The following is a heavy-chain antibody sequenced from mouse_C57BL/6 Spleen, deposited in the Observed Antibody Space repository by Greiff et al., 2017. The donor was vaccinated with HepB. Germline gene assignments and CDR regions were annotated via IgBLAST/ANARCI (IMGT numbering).Heavy chain of an antibody. V-gene: IGHV1-64*01. D-gene: IGHD2-5*01. J-gene: IGHJ4*01. CDR3: ARTYSNYVYAMDY. CDR2: IHPNSGST. Sequence: VQLQQPGAELVKPGASVKLSCKASGYTFTSYWMHWVKQRPGQGLEWIGMIHPNSGSTNYNEKFKSKATLTVDKSSSTAYMQLSSLTSEDSAVYYCARTYSNYVYAMDYWGQGTSVTVAS. CDR1: GYTFTSYW.